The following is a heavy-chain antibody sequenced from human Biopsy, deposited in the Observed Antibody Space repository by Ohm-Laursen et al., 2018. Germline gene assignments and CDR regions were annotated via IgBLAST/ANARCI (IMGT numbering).Heavy chain of an antibody. CDR3: ASAGYNPDWNFDL. V-gene: IGHV4-59*12. CDR2: IYFTGRT. J-gene: IGHJ2*01. CDR1: GGPIDSCY. Sequence: TLSLTCTVSGGPIDSCYWSWIRQPPGKALEWIGYIYFTGRTSSNPSLKSRVTMSVNTSKKQFSLRLSSVSAADTAVYYCASAGYNPDWNFDLWGRGTRVTVSS. D-gene: IGHD5-24*01.